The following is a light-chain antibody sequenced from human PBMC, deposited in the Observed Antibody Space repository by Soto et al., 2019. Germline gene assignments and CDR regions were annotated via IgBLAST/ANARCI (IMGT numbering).Light chain of an antibody. J-gene: IGLJ7*01. CDR1: SGSIANNY. Sequence: NFMLTQPHSVSESPGKTITISCTGSSGSIANNYVQWYQQRPGSAPTTVIYEDQQRPSGVPDRFSGSIDSSSNSASLTISGLKTEDEANYCCQSYDSGNRAVFGGGTQLTVL. V-gene: IGLV6-57*02. CDR2: EDQ. CDR3: QSYDSGNRAV.